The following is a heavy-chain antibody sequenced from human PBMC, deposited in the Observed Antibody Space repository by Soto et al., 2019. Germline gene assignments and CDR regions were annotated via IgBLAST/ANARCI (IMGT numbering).Heavy chain of an antibody. CDR1: GFTFSSYS. CDR2: ISSSSSTI. D-gene: IGHD3-10*01. V-gene: IGHV3-48*01. Sequence: EVQLVESGGGLVQPGGSLRLSCAASGFTFSSYSMNWVRQAPGKGLEWVSYISSSSSTIYYADSVKGRFTISRDNAKNSLYLQMNSLTAEDTAVYYCASGVQTYYYGSGHPGWGQGTLVTVSS. J-gene: IGHJ4*02. CDR3: ASGVQTYYYGSGHPG.